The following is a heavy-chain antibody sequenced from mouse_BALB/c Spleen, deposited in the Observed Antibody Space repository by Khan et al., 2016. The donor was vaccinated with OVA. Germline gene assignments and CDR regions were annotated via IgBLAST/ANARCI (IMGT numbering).Heavy chain of an antibody. Sequence: EVKLVESGPGLVKPSQSLSLTCTVTGYSIASDYAWNWIRQFPGNKLEWMGFISYSGNTNYNPSLKSRISITRDTSKNQFFLQLNSVTSEDTATYYCARVYGGDFDYWDQGTTLTVSS. V-gene: IGHV3-2*02. CDR2: ISYSGNT. CDR1: GYSIASDYA. J-gene: IGHJ2*01. D-gene: IGHD1-1*01. CDR3: ARVYGGDFDY.